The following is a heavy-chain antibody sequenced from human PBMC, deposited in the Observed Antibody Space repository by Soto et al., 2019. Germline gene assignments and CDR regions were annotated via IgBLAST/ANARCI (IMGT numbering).Heavy chain of an antibody. J-gene: IGHJ6*02. CDR3: ARLYDFWSGKPSYGMDV. V-gene: IGHV1-8*01. Sequence: QVQLVQSGAEVKKPGASVKVSCMASGYTFTSYDINWVRQATGQGLEWMGWMNPNSGNTGYAQKFQGRVTMTRNTSISTAYMELSSLRSEDTAVYYCARLYDFWSGKPSYGMDVWGQGTTVTVSS. D-gene: IGHD3-3*01. CDR2: MNPNSGNT. CDR1: GYTFTSYD.